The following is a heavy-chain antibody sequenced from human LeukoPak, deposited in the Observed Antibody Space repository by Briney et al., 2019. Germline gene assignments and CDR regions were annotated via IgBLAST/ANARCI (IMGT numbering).Heavy chain of an antibody. CDR1: GFTFSSYE. CDR3: ARGGWLQRIDY. D-gene: IGHD5-24*01. CDR2: ISSSGSTI. Sequence: PGGSLRLSCAASGFTFSSYEMNWVRQAPGKGLEWVSYISSSGSTIYYADSVEGRLTISRDNAKNSLYLQMNSLRAEDTAVYYCARGGWLQRIDYWGQGTLVTVSS. V-gene: IGHV3-48*03. J-gene: IGHJ4*02.